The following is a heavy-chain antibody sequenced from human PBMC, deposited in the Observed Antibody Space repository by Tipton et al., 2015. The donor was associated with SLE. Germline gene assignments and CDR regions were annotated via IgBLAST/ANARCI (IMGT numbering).Heavy chain of an antibody. CDR2: IYYSGDT. CDR3: ARGARGNSYGSDEDFDY. CDR1: GGSMTGSY. J-gene: IGHJ4*02. V-gene: IGHV4-59*01. Sequence: TLSLTCSVSGGSMTGSYWSWVRQPPGRGLEWIGSIYYSGDTHYNPSLNSRVTMSADTSKNQFYLRLSSVTTADTAVYYCARGARGNSYGSDEDFDYWGQGTLVTVSS. D-gene: IGHD5-18*01.